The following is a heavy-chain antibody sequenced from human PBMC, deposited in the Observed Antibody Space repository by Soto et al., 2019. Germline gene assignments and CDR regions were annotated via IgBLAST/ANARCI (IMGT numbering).Heavy chain of an antibody. J-gene: IGHJ6*02. CDR1: GYTFTEYY. Sequence: ASVKVSCKACGYTFTEYYMHWVRQAPGQGLEWMGWINPNSGGTNYAQKFQGRVTMTRDTSISTAYMELNRLRSDDTAVYYCARDQSPSSGWPGMDVWGQGTTVTVSS. D-gene: IGHD6-19*01. CDR2: INPNSGGT. V-gene: IGHV1-2*02. CDR3: ARDQSPSSGWPGMDV.